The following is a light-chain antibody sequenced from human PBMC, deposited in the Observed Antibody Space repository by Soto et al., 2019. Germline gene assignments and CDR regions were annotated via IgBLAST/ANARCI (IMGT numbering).Light chain of an antibody. J-gene: IGKJ2*01. CDR3: QHYEISPPSYS. V-gene: IGKV3-20*01. CDR2: GAS. Sequence: EIVLTQSPGTLSLSPGERATLSCRASQSLTTSYLAWYQKKPGQAPRLLIYGASSRATGIPDRFSGSGSGTDFTLTISRLEPEDFAVYYCQHYEISPPSYSFGHGIKLEIK. CDR1: QSLTTSY.